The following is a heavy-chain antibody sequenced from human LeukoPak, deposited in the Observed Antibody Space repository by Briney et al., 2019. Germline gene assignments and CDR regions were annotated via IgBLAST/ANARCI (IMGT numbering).Heavy chain of an antibody. Sequence: GGSLRLSCAASGFTFSSYAMHWVRQAPGKGLEWVAVISYDGSNKYYADSVKGRFTISRDNSKNTLYLQMNSLRAEDTAVYYCARSSPINARSYYNDAFDIWGQGTTVTVSS. J-gene: IGHJ3*02. CDR1: GFTFSSYA. CDR3: ARSSPINARSYYNDAFDI. CDR2: ISYDGSNK. D-gene: IGHD3-10*01. V-gene: IGHV3-30*01.